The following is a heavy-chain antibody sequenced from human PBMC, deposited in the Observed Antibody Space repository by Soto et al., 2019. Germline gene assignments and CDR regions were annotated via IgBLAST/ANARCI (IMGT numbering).Heavy chain of an antibody. V-gene: IGHV4-4*07. D-gene: IGHD6-13*01. CDR3: ARDSGIAAAAWFDP. J-gene: IGHJ5*02. CDR1: GGSISSYY. CDR2: IYTSGST. Sequence: PSGTLYLTCTVSGGSISSYYWSWIRQPAGKGLEWIGRIYTSGSTNYNPSLKSRVTMSVDTSKNQFSLKLSSVTAADTAVYYCARDSGIAAAAWFDPWGQGTLVTAPQ.